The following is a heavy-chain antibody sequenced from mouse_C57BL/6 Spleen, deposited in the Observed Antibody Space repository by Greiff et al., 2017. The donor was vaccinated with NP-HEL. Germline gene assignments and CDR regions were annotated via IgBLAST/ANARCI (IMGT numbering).Heavy chain of an antibody. Sequence: QVQLQQSGPGLVQPSQSLSITCTVSGFSLTSYGVHWVRQSPGKGLEWLGVIWSGGSTDSNAAFISRLSISKDNSKSQVFFKMNSLQAYDTAIYYCARNWGYGLDYWGQGTTLTVSS. CDR3: ARNWGYGLDY. CDR2: IWSGGST. V-gene: IGHV2-2*01. CDR1: GFSLTSYG. J-gene: IGHJ2*01. D-gene: IGHD2-2*01.